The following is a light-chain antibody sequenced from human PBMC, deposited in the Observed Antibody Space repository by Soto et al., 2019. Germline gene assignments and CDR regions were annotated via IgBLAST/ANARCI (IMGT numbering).Light chain of an antibody. CDR2: GNN. J-gene: IGLJ3*02. CDR1: SPNIGTGYD. Sequence: QSVLTQPPSVSGAPGQRVTISYTGSSPNIGTGYDVHWYQQLPGTAPKLLIYGNNNRPSGVPDRFSGSKSGTSASLAITGLQAEDEADYYCQSYDSSLSAWVFGGGTKLTVL. V-gene: IGLV1-40*01. CDR3: QSYDSSLSAWV.